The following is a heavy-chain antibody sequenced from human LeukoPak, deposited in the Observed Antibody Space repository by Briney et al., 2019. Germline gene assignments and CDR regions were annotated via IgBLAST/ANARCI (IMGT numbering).Heavy chain of an antibody. V-gene: IGHV4-59*08. CDR1: GGSISSCY. D-gene: IGHD6-19*01. Sequence: PSETLSLTCTVSGGSISSCYWSWIRQPPGKGLEWIGFIYYSGSTDYNPSLKSRVTISVGTSKYQFSLRLSSVTAADTAMYYCARLSSGWYYFDYWGQGTLVTVSS. CDR3: ARLSSGWYYFDY. CDR2: IYYSGST. J-gene: IGHJ4*02.